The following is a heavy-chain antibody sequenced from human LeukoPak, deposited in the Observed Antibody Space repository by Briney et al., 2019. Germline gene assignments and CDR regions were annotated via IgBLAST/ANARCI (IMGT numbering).Heavy chain of an antibody. CDR2: IIPIFGTA. D-gene: IGHD3-22*01. CDR3: ARDRDSSGTWDY. CDR1: GGTFSSYA. Sequence: ASVKVSCKASGGTFSSYAISWVRQAPGQGLERMGRIIPIFGTANYAQKFQGRVTITADKSTSTAYMELSSLRSEDTAVYYCARDRDSSGTWDYWGQGTLVTVSS. J-gene: IGHJ4*02. V-gene: IGHV1-69*06.